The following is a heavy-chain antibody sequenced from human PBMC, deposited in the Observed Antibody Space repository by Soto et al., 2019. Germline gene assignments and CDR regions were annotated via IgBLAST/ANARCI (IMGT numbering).Heavy chain of an antibody. D-gene: IGHD3-3*01. Sequence: GGSLRLSCAASGFTFSGYVMHWVGQSPAKGLEWVAVIWYDGSRKFYADSVKGRFTISRDNSNLYLEMNSLRADDTAVYYCARDQLDRLKPRETRYFDCWGQGTLVTVSS. V-gene: IGHV3-33*01. CDR3: ARDQLDRLKPRETRYFDC. J-gene: IGHJ4*02. CDR2: IWYDGSRK. CDR1: GFTFSGYV.